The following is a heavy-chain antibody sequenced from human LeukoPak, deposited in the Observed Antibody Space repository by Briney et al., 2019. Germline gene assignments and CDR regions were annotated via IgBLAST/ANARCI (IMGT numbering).Heavy chain of an antibody. Sequence: SVKVSCKASGGTFSSYAISWVRQAPGQGLEWMGRIIPILGIANYAQKFQGRVTITADKSTSTAYMEVRSLRSDDTAVYYCARDGTPYYYDSSGEYPFDYWGQGTLVTVSS. CDR2: IIPILGIA. CDR1: GGTFSSYA. D-gene: IGHD3-22*01. CDR3: ARDGTPYYYDSSGEYPFDY. V-gene: IGHV1-69*04. J-gene: IGHJ4*02.